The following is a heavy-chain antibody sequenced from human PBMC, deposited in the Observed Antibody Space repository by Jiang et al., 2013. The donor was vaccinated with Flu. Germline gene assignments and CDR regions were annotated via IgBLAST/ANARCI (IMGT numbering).Heavy chain of an antibody. J-gene: IGHJ6*04. CDR1: GFTFSSYE. CDR2: ISSSGSTI. Sequence: GLVQPGGSLRLSCAASGFTFSSYEMNWVRQAPGKGLEWVSYISSSGSTIYYADSVKGRFTISRDNAKNSLYLQMNSLRAEDTAVYYCARPRGISYSSGSYYYYGMDVWGKGTTVTVSS. V-gene: IGHV3-48*03. CDR3: ARPRGISYSSGSYYYYGMDV. D-gene: IGHD6-19*01.